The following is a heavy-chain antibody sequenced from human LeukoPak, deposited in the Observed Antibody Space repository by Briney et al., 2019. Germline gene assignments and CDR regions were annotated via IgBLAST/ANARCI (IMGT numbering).Heavy chain of an antibody. V-gene: IGHV3-64*02. CDR1: GFTFSDYS. CDR2: ISRNGGNT. J-gene: IGHJ4*02. D-gene: IGHD3-3*01. Sequence: GGSLRLSCAASGFTFSDYSMHWVRQAPGKGLEYVSAISRNGGNTYYADSVKGRFTISRDNSKNTLYLQMNSLRAEDTAVYYCAKDGKNYDFWSGSPFFDYWGQGTLVTVSS. CDR3: AKDGKNYDFWSGSPFFDY.